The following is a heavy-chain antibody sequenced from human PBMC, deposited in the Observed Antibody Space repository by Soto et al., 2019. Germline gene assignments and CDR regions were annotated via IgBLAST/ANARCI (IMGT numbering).Heavy chain of an antibody. D-gene: IGHD2-15*01. CDR2: ISGKNGNT. J-gene: IGHJ6*02. CDR3: ARVSSSILVVPDYGMDV. V-gene: IGHV1-18*04. Sequence: QVQLVQSGVEVKKPGASVKVSCKASGYTFISHGISWVRQAPGQGLEWMGWISGKNGNTNYAQKLQGRVTLTTDTSTSTAYMELRSLRSYDTAVYYCARVSSSILVVPDYGMDVWGQGTTVTVSS. CDR1: GYTFISHG.